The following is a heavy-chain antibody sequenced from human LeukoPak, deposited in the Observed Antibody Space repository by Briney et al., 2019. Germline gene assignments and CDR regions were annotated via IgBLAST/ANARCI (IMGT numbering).Heavy chain of an antibody. Sequence: PGGSPRLSCVASGFTFSSYSMNWVRHAPGEGRGWVPSISSSSSNLYYADSMKGRFTISRDNAKNSLYLQMNSLRAEDTAVYYCARDAYGRGNWFDPWGQGTLVTVSS. V-gene: IGHV3-21*01. CDR2: ISSSSSNL. D-gene: IGHD3-10*01. CDR1: GFTFSSYS. J-gene: IGHJ5*02. CDR3: ARDAYGRGNWFDP.